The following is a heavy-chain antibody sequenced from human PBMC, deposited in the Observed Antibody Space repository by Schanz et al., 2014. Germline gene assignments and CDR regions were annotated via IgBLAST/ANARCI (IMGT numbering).Heavy chain of an antibody. D-gene: IGHD3-10*01. CDR1: GFTFRGYA. CDR3: ARPALWFVDSCFDP. V-gene: IGHV3-23*01. CDR2: ISGSGGNT. J-gene: IGHJ5*02. Sequence: EVQLLESGGGLVQPGGSLRLSCAASGFTFRGYAMSWVRQAPGRGLEWVSIISGSGGNTYYADAVRGRFTISRDNAKNTLYLQMSSLRAEDTAVDCCARPALWFVDSCFDPWGQGTLVTVSS.